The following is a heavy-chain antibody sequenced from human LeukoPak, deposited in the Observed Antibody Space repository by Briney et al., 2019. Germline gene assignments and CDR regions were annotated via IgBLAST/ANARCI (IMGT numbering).Heavy chain of an antibody. V-gene: IGHV4-31*03. CDR1: GGSISSGGYY. CDR3: ARVARGTTVEFDY. J-gene: IGHJ4*02. CDR2: IYYSGST. D-gene: IGHD4-23*01. Sequence: SQTLSLTCTVSGGSISSGGYYWSWIRQHPGKGLEWIGYIYYSGSTYYSPSLKSRVTISVDTSKNQFSLRLSSVTAADTAVYYCARVARGTTVEFDYWGQGTLVTVSS.